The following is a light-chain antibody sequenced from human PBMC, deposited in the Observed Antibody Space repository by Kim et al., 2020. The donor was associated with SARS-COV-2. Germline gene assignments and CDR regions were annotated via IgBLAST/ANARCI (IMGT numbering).Light chain of an antibody. CDR3: QVWDSSSDHYA. Sequence: AAGKTARITCGGNNIGSKSVHWYQQKPGQAPVLVIYYDSDRPSGIPERFSGSNSGNTATLTISRVEAGDEADYYCQVWDSSSDHYAFGTGTKVTVL. CDR1: NIGSKS. V-gene: IGLV3-21*04. CDR2: YDS. J-gene: IGLJ1*01.